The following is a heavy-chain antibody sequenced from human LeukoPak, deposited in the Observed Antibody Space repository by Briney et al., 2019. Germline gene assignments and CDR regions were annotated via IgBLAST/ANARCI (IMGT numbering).Heavy chain of an antibody. CDR3: ARDVNYDFWSGYSKNAGAFDI. Sequence: SQTLSLTCTVSGGSISSGGYYWSWIRQHPGKGLEWIGYIYYSGSTYYNPSLKSRVTISVDTSKNQFSLKLSSVTAADTAVYYCARDVNYDFWSGYSKNAGAFDIWGQGTMVTVSS. V-gene: IGHV4-31*03. CDR2: IYYSGST. D-gene: IGHD3-3*01. J-gene: IGHJ3*02. CDR1: GGSISSGGYY.